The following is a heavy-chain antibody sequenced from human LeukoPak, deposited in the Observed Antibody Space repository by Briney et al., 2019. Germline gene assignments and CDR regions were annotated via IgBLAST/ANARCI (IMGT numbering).Heavy chain of an antibody. CDR3: ICDRG. V-gene: IGHV3-74*01. Sequence: GGSLRLSCTAPAFTLSSYWMHWVRQAPGKGLVWVSLINNDGTNTYYADSVKGRFTISRDNAKNTLYLQMSNLRADDTAVYYCICDRGGGQGTLVTVSS. CDR2: INNDGTNT. J-gene: IGHJ4*02. CDR1: AFTLSSYW. D-gene: IGHD2-21*01.